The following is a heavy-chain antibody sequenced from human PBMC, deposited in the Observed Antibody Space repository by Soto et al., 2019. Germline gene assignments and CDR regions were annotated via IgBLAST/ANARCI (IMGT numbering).Heavy chain of an antibody. Sequence: PGGSLRLSCAASGFTFSSYAMSWVRQAPGKGLEWVSAISGSGGSTYYADSVKGRFTISRDNSKNTLYLQMNSLRAEDTAVYYCAKSGSQIVLMVYAMDNCFDPWGQGTLVTVSS. J-gene: IGHJ5*02. D-gene: IGHD2-8*01. CDR2: ISGSGGST. CDR1: GFTFSSYA. V-gene: IGHV3-23*01. CDR3: AKSGSQIVLMVYAMDNCFDP.